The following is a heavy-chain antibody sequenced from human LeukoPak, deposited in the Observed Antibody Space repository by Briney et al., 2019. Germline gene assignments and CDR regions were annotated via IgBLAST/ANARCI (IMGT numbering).Heavy chain of an antibody. J-gene: IGHJ4*02. Sequence: PSETLSLTCTVSGGSISSYYWSWIRQPPGKGLEWIGYIYYSGSTNYNPSLKSRVTISVDTSKNQFSLKLSSVTAADTAVYYCARAPEGYYGSGGYYEDWGQGTLVTVSS. D-gene: IGHD3-10*01. CDR2: IYYSGST. V-gene: IGHV4-59*08. CDR1: GGSISSYY. CDR3: ARAPEGYYGSGGYYED.